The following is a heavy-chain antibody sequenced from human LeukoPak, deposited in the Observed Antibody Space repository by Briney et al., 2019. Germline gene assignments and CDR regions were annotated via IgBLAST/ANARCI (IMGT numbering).Heavy chain of an antibody. V-gene: IGHV3-23*01. CDR1: GFTFSSYA. CDR2: ISGSGGST. J-gene: IGHJ5*02. CDR3: AKGPITIFGVVIQRGFDP. Sequence: GRSLRLSCAASGFTFSSYAMSWVRQAPGKGLEWVSAISGSGGSTYYADSVKGRFTISRDNSKNTLYLQMNSLRAEDTAVYYCAKGPITIFGVVIQRGFDPWGQGTLVTVSS. D-gene: IGHD3-3*01.